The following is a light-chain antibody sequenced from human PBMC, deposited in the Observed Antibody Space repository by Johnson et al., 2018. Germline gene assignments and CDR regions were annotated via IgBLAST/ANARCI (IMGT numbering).Light chain of an antibody. V-gene: IGLV1-51*02. CDR1: SSNIGNNS. J-gene: IGLJ1*01. CDR2: ETN. Sequence: QSVLTQPPSVSAAPGQKVTISCSGSSSNIGNNSVSWYQQLPGTAPKLLIYETNKRPSGIPDRFSGSKYGTSATLAITGLPTGDAADYYCGTWDSSLSAGNVFGTGTKVTVL. CDR3: GTWDSSLSAGNV.